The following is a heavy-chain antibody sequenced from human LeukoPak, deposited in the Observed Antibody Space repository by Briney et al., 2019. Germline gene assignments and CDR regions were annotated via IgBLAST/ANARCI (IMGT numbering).Heavy chain of an antibody. V-gene: IGHV3-30*04. CDR2: ISHDGSNK. D-gene: IGHD3-10*01. J-gene: IGHJ6*02. CDR3: ARGLPGVGRYYYYGMDV. Sequence: PGRSLRLSCAASGFTFSTYAIYWVRQAPGKGLEWVAVISHDGSNKYYADSVKGRFTISRDNSKNTLYLQMNSLRAEDTTVYYCARGLPGVGRYYYYGMDVWGQGTTVTVSS. CDR1: GFTFSTYA.